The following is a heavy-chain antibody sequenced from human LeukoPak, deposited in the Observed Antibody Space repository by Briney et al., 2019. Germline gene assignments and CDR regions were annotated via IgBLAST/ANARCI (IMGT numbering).Heavy chain of an antibody. V-gene: IGHV1-8*01. CDR3: ARVEVRGTRYYFDY. D-gene: IGHD3-10*01. Sequence: GASVKVSCKASGYTFTSCDINWVRQATGQGLEWMGWMNPNSGNTGYAQKFQGRVTMTRNTSISTAYMELSSLRSEDTAVYYCARVEVRGTRYYFDYWGQGTLVTVSS. CDR1: GYTFTSCD. J-gene: IGHJ4*02. CDR2: MNPNSGNT.